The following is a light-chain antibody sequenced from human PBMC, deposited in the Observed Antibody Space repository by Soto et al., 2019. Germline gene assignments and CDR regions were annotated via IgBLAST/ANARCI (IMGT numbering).Light chain of an antibody. CDR3: SSYTSSSTYF. V-gene: IGLV2-14*01. J-gene: IGLJ1*01. Sequence: QSVLTQPASVSGSPGQSITISCTGTSSDVGGYNYVSWYQQHPGKAPKLMIYDVSNRPSGVSNRFSGSKSGNTASLTISGLQAEDESDYYWSSYTSSSTYFFGTGRKVTV. CDR2: DVS. CDR1: SSDVGGYNY.